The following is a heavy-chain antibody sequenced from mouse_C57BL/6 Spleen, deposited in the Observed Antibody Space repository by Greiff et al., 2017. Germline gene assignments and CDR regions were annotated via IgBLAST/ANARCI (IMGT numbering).Heavy chain of an antibody. J-gene: IGHJ2*01. V-gene: IGHV1-74*01. CDR1: GYTFTSYW. Sequence: QVQLHQPGAELVKPGASVKVSCKASGYTFTSYWMHWVKQRPGQGLEWIGRIHPSDSDTNYNQKFKGKATLTVDKSSSTAYLQLRSLTSEDSAVYYCAIGAYYFDYWGQGTTLTVSS. CDR2: IHPSDSDT. CDR3: AIGAYYFDY.